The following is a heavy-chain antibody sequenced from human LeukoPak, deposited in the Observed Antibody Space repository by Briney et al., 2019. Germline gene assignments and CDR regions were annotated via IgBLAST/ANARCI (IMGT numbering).Heavy chain of an antibody. D-gene: IGHD1-7*01. CDR3: ARRWNYGRNYYIDV. CDR1: GGSFSNYY. Sequence: PSETLSLTCAGYGGSFSNYYWSWIRQPPGKGLEWIGEINDSGRTNYNPSLMSRVTVSVDTSKKQFSLRLTSVTATDTAVYYCARRWNYGRNYYIDVWGKGATVSVSS. V-gene: IGHV4-34*01. CDR2: INDSGRT. J-gene: IGHJ6*03.